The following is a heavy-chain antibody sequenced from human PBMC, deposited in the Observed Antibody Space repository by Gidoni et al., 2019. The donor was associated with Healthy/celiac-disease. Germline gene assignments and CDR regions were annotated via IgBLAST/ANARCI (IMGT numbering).Heavy chain of an antibody. CDR1: GFTFRSYS. J-gene: IGHJ4*02. CDR2: ISSSSSYI. CDR3: AREGVITMVRGAVDY. D-gene: IGHD3-10*01. Sequence: EVQLVESGGGLVKPGGSLRLSCAASGFTFRSYSMNWVRQAPGKGLEWVSSISSSSSYIYYADSVKGRFTISRDNAKNSLYLQMNSLRAEDTAVYYCAREGVITMVRGAVDYWGQGTLVTVSS. V-gene: IGHV3-21*01.